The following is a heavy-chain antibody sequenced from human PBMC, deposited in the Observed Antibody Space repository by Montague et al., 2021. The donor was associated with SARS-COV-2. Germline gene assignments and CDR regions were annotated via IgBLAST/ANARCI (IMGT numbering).Heavy chain of an antibody. D-gene: IGHD4-23*01. CDR3: ARDGTVVNAFDI. Sequence: SLRLSCAASGFTFSSYAMHWVRQAPGKGLEWVAFISYDGSNKYYADSVKGRFTISRDNSKNTLYLQMNSLRAEDTAVYYCARDGTVVNAFDIWGQGTMVTVSS. V-gene: IGHV3-30-3*01. CDR2: ISYDGSNK. CDR1: GFTFSSYA. J-gene: IGHJ3*02.